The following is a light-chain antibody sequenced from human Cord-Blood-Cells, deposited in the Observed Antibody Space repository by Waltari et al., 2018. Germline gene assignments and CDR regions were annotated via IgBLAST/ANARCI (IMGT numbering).Light chain of an antibody. V-gene: IGLV2-23*01. J-gene: IGLJ3*02. CDR2: EGS. Sequence: QSALTQPASVSGSPGQSITISCTGTSSDVGSYNLVSWYQQHPGKAPKLMIYEGSKLPSGVSNRFSGSKSGNTDSLTISGLQAEDEADYYCCSYAGSNWVFGGGTKLTVL. CDR3: CSYAGSNWV. CDR1: SSDVGSYNL.